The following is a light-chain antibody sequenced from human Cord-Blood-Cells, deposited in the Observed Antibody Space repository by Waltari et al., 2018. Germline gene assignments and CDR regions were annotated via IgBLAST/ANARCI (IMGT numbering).Light chain of an antibody. CDR2: QDN. J-gene: IGLJ2*01. CDR3: QAWDSSTVV. CDR1: TLGDKY. V-gene: IGLV3-1*01. Sequence: SYELTQPPSVSVYPGQTASITCSGATLGDKYACWYQQKPGQSPVLVIYQDNKRPSGNPERFSGSNSGNTATLTISGTQAMDEADYYCQAWDSSTVVFGGGTKLTVL.